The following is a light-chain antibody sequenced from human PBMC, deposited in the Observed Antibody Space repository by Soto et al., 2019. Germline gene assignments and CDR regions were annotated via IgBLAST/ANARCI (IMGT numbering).Light chain of an antibody. CDR2: DVT. Sequence: QSALTQPASVSGSPGQSITISCTGTNNDVGGYKLVSWYQQHPGKVPKVVIYDVTKWPSGVPERFSGSKSGNTASLTISGLQAEDEADYFCCSYAGGYIYLFGTGTKVTVL. J-gene: IGLJ1*01. CDR1: NNDVGGYKL. CDR3: CSYAGGYIYL. V-gene: IGLV2-11*01.